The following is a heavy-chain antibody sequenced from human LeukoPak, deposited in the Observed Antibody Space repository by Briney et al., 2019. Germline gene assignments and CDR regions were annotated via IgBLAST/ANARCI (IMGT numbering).Heavy chain of an antibody. Sequence: PSETLSLTCTVSGGSISSYYWSWIRQPPGKGLEWIGYIYYSGSTNYNPSLKSRVTISVDTSKNQFSLKLSSVTAADTAVYYCARGGKWLLLRGYDYWGQGTLVTVSS. J-gene: IGHJ4*02. V-gene: IGHV4-59*12. D-gene: IGHD3-22*01. CDR2: IYYSGST. CDR3: ARGGKWLLLRGYDY. CDR1: GGSISSYY.